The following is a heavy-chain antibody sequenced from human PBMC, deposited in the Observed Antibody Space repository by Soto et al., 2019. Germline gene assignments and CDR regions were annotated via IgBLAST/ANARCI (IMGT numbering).Heavy chain of an antibody. CDR3: ARLEGLATISYYFDY. CDR2: IYYSGST. V-gene: IGHV4-39*01. CDR1: GGSVSSSNYY. J-gene: IGHJ4*02. Sequence: QLQLQESGPGLVKPSETLSLTCTVSGGSVSSSNYYWCWIRQSPGKGLEWIGSIYYSGSTYYNPSLESRVTISVDKSKNQFSLKVISVTAADTAVYYCARLEGLATISYYFDYWGQGTLVTVSS. D-gene: IGHD3-9*01.